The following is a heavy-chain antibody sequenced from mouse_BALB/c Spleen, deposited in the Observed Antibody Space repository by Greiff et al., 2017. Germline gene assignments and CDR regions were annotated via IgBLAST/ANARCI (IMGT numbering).Heavy chain of an antibody. Sequence: EVMLVESGGGLVQPGGSRKLSCAASGFTFSSFGMHWVRQAPEKGLEWVAYISSGSSTIYYADTVKGRFTISRDNPKNTLFLQMTSLRSEDTAMYYCAREDDYDYAMDYWGQGTSVTVSS. V-gene: IGHV5-17*02. CDR2: ISSGSSTI. CDR1: GFTFSSFG. CDR3: AREDDYDYAMDY. J-gene: IGHJ4*01. D-gene: IGHD2-4*01.